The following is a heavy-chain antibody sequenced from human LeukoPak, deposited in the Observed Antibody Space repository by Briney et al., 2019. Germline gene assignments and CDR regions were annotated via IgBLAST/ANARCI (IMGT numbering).Heavy chain of an antibody. CDR3: ARVDVDTAMAYFDY. J-gene: IGHJ4*02. D-gene: IGHD5-18*01. V-gene: IGHV4-61*02. Sequence: SETLSLTCTVSGGSISSGSYYWRWIRQPAGKGLEWIGRIYTSGSTNYNPSLKSRVTISVDTSKNQFSLKLSSVTAADTAVYYCARVDVDTAMAYFDYWGQGTLVTVSS. CDR1: GGSISSGSYY. CDR2: IYTSGST.